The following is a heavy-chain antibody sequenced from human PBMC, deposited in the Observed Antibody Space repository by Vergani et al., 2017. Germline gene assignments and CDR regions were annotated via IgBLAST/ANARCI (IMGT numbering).Heavy chain of an antibody. CDR1: GFTFSEYY. D-gene: IGHD3-22*01. J-gene: IGHJ6*02. V-gene: IGHV3-11*05. Sequence: QVQLVESGGGLVKPGGSLRLSCAASGFTFSEYYMSWIRQATGKGLEWVSYISSSSSYTNYADSGKGRFTISRENAKNSRYLQMNSLRAEYTAVYYCARXSQPRGGYYDSSGYYEYYGMDVWGQGTTVTVSS. CDR3: ARXSQPRGGYYDSSGYYEYYGMDV. CDR2: ISSSSSYT.